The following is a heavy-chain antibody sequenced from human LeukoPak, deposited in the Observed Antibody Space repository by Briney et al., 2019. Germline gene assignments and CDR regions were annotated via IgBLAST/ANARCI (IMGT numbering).Heavy chain of an antibody. Sequence: ASVKVSCKASGYTFTSYYMHWVRQAPGQGLEWMGIINPSGGSTSYAQKFQGRVTMTRDTSTSTVYMELSSPRSEDTAVYYCARDRGLAAPTLYYYYGMDVWGQGTTVTVSS. CDR2: INPSGGST. CDR1: GYTFTSYY. V-gene: IGHV1-46*01. D-gene: IGHD6-13*01. J-gene: IGHJ6*02. CDR3: ARDRGLAAPTLYYYYGMDV.